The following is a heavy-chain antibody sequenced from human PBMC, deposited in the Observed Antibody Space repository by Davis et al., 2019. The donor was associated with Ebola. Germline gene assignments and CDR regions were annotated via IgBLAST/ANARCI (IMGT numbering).Heavy chain of an antibody. V-gene: IGHV4-59*01. CDR2: IYYSGST. D-gene: IGHD5-24*01. Sequence: SETLSLTCTVSGGSISRYYWSWIRQAPGKGLEWIGYIYYSGSTNYNPSLKSRVTISVDTSKNQFSLKLSSVTAADTAVYYCARLMATIGNYWGQGTLVTVSS. CDR3: ARLMATIGNY. CDR1: GGSISRYY. J-gene: IGHJ4*02.